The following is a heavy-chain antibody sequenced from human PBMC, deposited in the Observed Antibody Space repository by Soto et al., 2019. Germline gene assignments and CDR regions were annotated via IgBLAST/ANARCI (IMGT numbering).Heavy chain of an antibody. V-gene: IGHV1-69*13. CDR2: IIPIFGTA. D-gene: IGHD2-15*01. CDR1: GGTFSSYA. Sequence: SVKVSCKASGGTFSSYAISWVRQAPGQGLERMGGIIPIFGTANYAQKLKGRDTITADESTSTAYMELSSLRSEDTAVYYCAREVVVVATEWAPYYFDFWGQGSLVIVSS. J-gene: IGHJ4*02. CDR3: AREVVVVATEWAPYYFDF.